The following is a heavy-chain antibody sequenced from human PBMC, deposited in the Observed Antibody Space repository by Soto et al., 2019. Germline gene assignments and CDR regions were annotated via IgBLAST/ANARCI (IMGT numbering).Heavy chain of an antibody. V-gene: IGHV3-21*01. Sequence: EVHLVESGGGLVKPGGSLRLSCAASGFTLSIYSMNWVRQAPGKGLESVSSISSSSRYIYYADPVKGRFTISRDNAKNSRYQEMNSLRAEDTAVYYCVRPAGLAAAGEWVGWFDPWGQGTLVTVSS. CDR3: VRPAGLAAAGEWVGWFDP. J-gene: IGHJ5*02. CDR1: GFTLSIYS. CDR2: ISSSSRYI. D-gene: IGHD6-13*01.